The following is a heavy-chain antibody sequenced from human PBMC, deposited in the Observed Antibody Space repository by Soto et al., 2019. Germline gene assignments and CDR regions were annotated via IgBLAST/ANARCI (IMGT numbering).Heavy chain of an antibody. D-gene: IGHD3-22*01. J-gene: IGHJ4*02. Sequence: SVQVSCKASGGRFSRHASSGVRQAPGQGLEWMGGIIPMFGTPNYSEKFQGRLSITADESPTTVDMQLSSLRSEDTAVYYCARQFVSDSSGHYYAYWGQGTLFTVSP. V-gene: IGHV1-69*13. CDR2: IIPMFGTP. CDR1: GGRFSRHA. CDR3: ARQFVSDSSGHYYAY.